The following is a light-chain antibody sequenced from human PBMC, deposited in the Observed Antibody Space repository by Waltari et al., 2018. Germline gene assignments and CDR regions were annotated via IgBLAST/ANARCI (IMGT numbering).Light chain of an antibody. J-gene: IGKJ1*01. CDR1: QSISSSY. V-gene: IGKV3-20*01. Sequence: EILLTQSPGTLSLSPGERATLSCRASQSISSSYLAWYQQKPGQAPRLLICGASSRATGIPDRFSGSGSETDFTLTISRLEPEDSAVYYCQQYGSSPSVTFGQGTKVEIK. CDR2: GAS. CDR3: QQYGSSPSVT.